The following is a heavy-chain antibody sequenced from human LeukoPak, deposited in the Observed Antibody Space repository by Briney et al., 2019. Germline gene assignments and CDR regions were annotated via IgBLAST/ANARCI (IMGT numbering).Heavy chain of an antibody. CDR3: ARSWLRRRYFDRGWAFDI. J-gene: IGHJ3*02. CDR1: GGSFSGYY. D-gene: IGHD3-9*01. V-gene: IGHV4-34*01. Sequence: SETLSLTCAVYGGSFSGYYWSWIRQPPGKGLEWIGEINHSGSTNYNPSLKSRVTIPVDTSKNQFSLKLSSVTAADTAVYYCARSWLRRRYFDRGWAFDIWGQGTMVTVSS. CDR2: INHSGST.